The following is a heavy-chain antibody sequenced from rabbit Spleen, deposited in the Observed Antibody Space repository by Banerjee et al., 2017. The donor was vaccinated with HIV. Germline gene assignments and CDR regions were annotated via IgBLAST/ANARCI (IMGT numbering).Heavy chain of an antibody. J-gene: IGHJ6*01. D-gene: IGHD1-1*01. Sequence: QSLEESGGGLVKPGASLTLTCKASGFTLSSYFMCWVRQAPGKGLEWIGCIYTGSGATYYATWAKGRFTVSKTSSTTVTLQATSLTAADTATYFCARDSSSSFSSYGMDLWGPGTLVTVS. CDR1: GFTLSSYF. V-gene: IGHV1S40*01. CDR3: ARDSSSSFSSYGMDL. CDR2: IYTGSGAT.